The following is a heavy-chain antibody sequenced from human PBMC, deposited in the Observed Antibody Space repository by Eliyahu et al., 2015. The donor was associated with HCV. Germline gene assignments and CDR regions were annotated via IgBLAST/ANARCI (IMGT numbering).Heavy chain of an antibody. CDR1: GXTFTGYX. D-gene: IGHD3/OR15-3a*01. Sequence: QVQLVQSGAEVKEPGASVQVSCKASGXTFTGYXXHWVRQAPGQGLEWMGWIXPNXGGTNYAQKFQGWVTMTRDTSISTAYMELSRLTSDDTAVYYCARGVVYSYWTGQEYYFDYWGQGTLVTVSS. CDR3: ARGVVYSYWTGQEYYFDY. CDR2: IXPNXGGT. V-gene: IGHV1-2*04. J-gene: IGHJ4*02.